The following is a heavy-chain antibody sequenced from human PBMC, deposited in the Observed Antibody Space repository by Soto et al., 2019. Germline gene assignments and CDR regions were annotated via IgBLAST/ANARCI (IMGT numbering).Heavy chain of an antibody. CDR3: AKGYVTSFNY. CDR2: ISRSGRST. J-gene: IGHJ4*02. V-gene: IGHV3-23*01. D-gene: IGHD3-16*01. Sequence: LRRSCAASGLTFGSYAMSWVRQSPWRGLEWVSAISRSGRSTYYAGAVKGRFTICRDNSKNTLYLQMNSLRAEDTPVYYCAKGYVTSFNYWGQGTLVTLSS. CDR1: GLTFGSYA.